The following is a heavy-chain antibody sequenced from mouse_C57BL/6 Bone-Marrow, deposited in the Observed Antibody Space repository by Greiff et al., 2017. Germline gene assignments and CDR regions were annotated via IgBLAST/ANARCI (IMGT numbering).Heavy chain of an antibody. CDR1: GFNIKDDY. D-gene: IGHD1-1*01. J-gene: IGHJ4*01. CDR2: IDPENGDT. CDR3: TTYGSSSYYYAMDY. Sequence: EVQLQQSGAELVRPGASVQLSCTASGFNIKDDYMHWVKQRPEQGLEWIGWIDPENGDTEYASKFQGKATITADTSSNTAYLQLSSLTSEDTAVYYCTTYGSSSYYYAMDYWGQGTSVTVSS. V-gene: IGHV14-4*01.